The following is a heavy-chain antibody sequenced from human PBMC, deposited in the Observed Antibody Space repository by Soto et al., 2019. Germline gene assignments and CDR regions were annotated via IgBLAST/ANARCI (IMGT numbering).Heavy chain of an antibody. CDR1: GGSFSGYY. CDR2: INHSGST. D-gene: IGHD7-27*01. V-gene: IGHV4-34*01. Sequence: QVQLQQWGAGLLKPSETLSLTCAVYGGSFSGYYWSWIRQPPGKGLEWIGEINHSGSTNYNPSLKXRVTISVDTSKNRFSLQLSSVTAADTAVYCCARGWGALFDYGGHGALVTVSS. CDR3: ARGWGALFDY. J-gene: IGHJ4*01.